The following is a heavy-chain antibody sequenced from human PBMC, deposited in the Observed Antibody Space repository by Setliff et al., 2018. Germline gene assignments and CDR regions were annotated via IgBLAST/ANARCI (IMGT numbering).Heavy chain of an antibody. D-gene: IGHD3-10*01. CDR3: ARVDFTMLQGVLGQ. CDR1: GDSNTSGYYY. V-gene: IGHV4-39*07. CDR2: LSFAGDA. J-gene: IGHJ1*01. Sequence: SETLSLTCTVSGDSNTSGYYYWAWIRQTPGKGLEWVGSLSFAGDAYYNPSLSGRVTISIDTSKIQFSLRLTSVTAADTAVYYCARVDFTMLQGVLGQWGQGTLVTVS.